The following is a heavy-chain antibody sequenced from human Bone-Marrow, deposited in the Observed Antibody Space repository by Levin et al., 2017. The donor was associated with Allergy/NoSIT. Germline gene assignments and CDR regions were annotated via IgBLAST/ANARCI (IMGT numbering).Heavy chain of an antibody. J-gene: IGHJ4*02. D-gene: IGHD3/OR15-3a*01. Sequence: GESLKISCKGSGYMFAEYWIAWVRQMPGGALEWMGSIYPGDSDTRYNPSFHGHITLSADEAMSSAYLQWTSLKASDTAMYYCARHPIGLYSLLDSWGQGTLVTVSS. CDR1: GYMFAEYW. CDR2: IYPGDSDT. V-gene: IGHV5-51*01. CDR3: ARHPIGLYSLLDS.